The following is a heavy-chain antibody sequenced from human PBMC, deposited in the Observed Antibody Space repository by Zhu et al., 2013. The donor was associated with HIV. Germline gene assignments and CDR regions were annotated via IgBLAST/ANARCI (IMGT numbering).Heavy chain of an antibody. V-gene: IGHV1-8*01. Sequence: QVQLVQSGAEVKKPGASVKVSCKASGYTFTSYDINWVRQATGQGLEWMGWMNPNSGNTGYAQKFQGRVTMTRNTSISTAYMELSSLRSEDTAVYYCATESQYSSSWYPVAWYYYGMDVWGQGTTVTVSS. J-gene: IGHJ6*02. CDR3: ATESQYSSSWYPVAWYYYGMDV. CDR2: MNPNSGNT. CDR1: GYTFTSYD. D-gene: IGHD6-13*01.